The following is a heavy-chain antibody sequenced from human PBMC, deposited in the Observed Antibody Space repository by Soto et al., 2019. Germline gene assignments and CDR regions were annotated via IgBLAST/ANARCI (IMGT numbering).Heavy chain of an antibody. CDR3: ARTTAVPNTLRSRYFFDY. CDR2: VCYSGTT. Sequence: SDTRSLTCSVSGGSVSDNTYDGSWIRQPPGKRLEWIGYVCYSGTTNYNPSLKSRVTISVDLSKNRFSLRLSSVTTADTALYYCARTTAVPNTLRSRYFFDYWGQGTLVTVSS. CDR1: GGSVSDNTYD. V-gene: IGHV4-61*01. D-gene: IGHD4-17*01. J-gene: IGHJ4*02.